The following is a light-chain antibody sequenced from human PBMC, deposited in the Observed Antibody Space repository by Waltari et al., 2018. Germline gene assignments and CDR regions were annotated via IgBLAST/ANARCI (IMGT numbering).Light chain of an antibody. CDR1: KLGHKY. J-gene: IGLJ2*01. Sequence: SYDLTQPPSVSVSPGQTASITCSGGKLGHKYVCWYQQKAGQSPVLVMFQTNNRPSGIPERFSGSSSGNTVTLTISGAQAMDEADYYCHTWDSSIAGVFGGGTKLTVL. V-gene: IGLV3-1*01. CDR2: QTN. CDR3: HTWDSSIAGV.